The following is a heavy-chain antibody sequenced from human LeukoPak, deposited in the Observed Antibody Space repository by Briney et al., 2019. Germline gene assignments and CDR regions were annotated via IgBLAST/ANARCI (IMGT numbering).Heavy chain of an antibody. Sequence: GASVKVSCKASGGTISSYAMNWVRQAPGQGFEWMGGIILVFGTTNYAQKFQGRLTITADESRNTVSMELNSLTSGDSAVYYCASKIRDYASGTYYFDHWGQGTLVTVSS. V-gene: IGHV1-69*13. CDR1: GGTISSYA. J-gene: IGHJ4*02. D-gene: IGHD3-10*01. CDR3: ASKIRDYASGTYYFDH. CDR2: IILVFGTT.